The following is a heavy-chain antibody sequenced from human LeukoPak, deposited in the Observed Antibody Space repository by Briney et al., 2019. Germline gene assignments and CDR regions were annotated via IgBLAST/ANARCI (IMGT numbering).Heavy chain of an antibody. J-gene: IGHJ1*01. V-gene: IGHV4-59*01. Sequence: SETLSLTCTVSGVSISTYYWNWIRQPPGKGLEWIGYIYHSGSTNYNPSLQSRVTISVDTSKNQFSLNLNSVTAADTAVYYCARGGAARLHFQNWGQGTLVTVSS. D-gene: IGHD6-6*01. CDR2: IYHSGST. CDR3: ARGGAARLHFQN. CDR1: GVSISTYY.